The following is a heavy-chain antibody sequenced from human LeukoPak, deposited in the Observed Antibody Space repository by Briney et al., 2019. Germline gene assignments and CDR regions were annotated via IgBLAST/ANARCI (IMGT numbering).Heavy chain of an antibody. CDR3: AGNAPNPYYFDSSGYYYLDY. CDR1: GYSISSGYY. J-gene: IGHJ4*02. Sequence: SETLSLTCAVSGYSISSGYYWGWIRQPPGKGLEWIGSIYQSGSTYYNPSLKSRVTISVDTSKNQFSLKLSSVTAADTAVYYCAGNAPNPYYFDSSGYYYLDYWGQGTLVTVSS. CDR2: IYQSGST. D-gene: IGHD3-22*01. V-gene: IGHV4-38-2*01.